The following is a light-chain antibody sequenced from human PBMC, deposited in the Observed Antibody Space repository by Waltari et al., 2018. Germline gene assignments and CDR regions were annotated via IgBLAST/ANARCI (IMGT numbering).Light chain of an antibody. CDR1: SLRSSY. V-gene: IGLV3-19*01. CDR2: GKD. CDR3: SSRNGRANQVV. J-gene: IGLJ3*02. Sequence: SSELTQDPAVSVALGQTVRFTCQGDSLRSSYASWYQLKPGQAPVLVIYGKDKRPSGIPDRISGYRSGTTSSLTIPGAQAEDEADYYCSSRNGRANQVVFAGGTKVTVL.